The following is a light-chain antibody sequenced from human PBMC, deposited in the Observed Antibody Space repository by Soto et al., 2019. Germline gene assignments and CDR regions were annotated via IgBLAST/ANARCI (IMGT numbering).Light chain of an antibody. CDR2: VVS. J-gene: IGLJ2*01. V-gene: IGLV2-14*01. CDR1: SSVVGGYSF. CDR3: SSYTSSSTRV. Sequence: QSVLTQPASVSGSPGQSITISCAGTSSVVGGYSFVSWYQQHPGKAPKLMIYVVSNRPSVVSNRFSGSKSGNTASLTISGLQAEDEADYYCSSYTSSSTRVFGGGTKVT.